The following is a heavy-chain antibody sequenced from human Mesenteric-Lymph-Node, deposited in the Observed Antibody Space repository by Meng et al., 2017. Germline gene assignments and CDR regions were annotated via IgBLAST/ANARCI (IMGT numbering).Heavy chain of an antibody. Sequence: GESLKISCAASGFTFSSYAMTWVRQAPGKGLEWVLAINGPGTATWHADSVKGRFTISRDNSKNTLLLQMNSLRADDTAVYYCVKGSAAHRPCYFAYWGQGTLVTVSS. CDR1: GFTFSSYA. D-gene: IGHD6-25*01. CDR2: INGPGTAT. V-gene: IGHV3-23*01. CDR3: VKGSAAHRPCYFAY. J-gene: IGHJ4*02.